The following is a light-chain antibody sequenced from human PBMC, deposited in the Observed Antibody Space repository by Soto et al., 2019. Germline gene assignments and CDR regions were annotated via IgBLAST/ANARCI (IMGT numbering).Light chain of an antibody. V-gene: IGKV3-11*01. CDR3: QQRNSWPPVT. CDR2: GAF. CDR1: PSVTNY. Sequence: EFVLTQSPGTLSLSPGERATLSCRASPSVTNYLAWYQQKPGQPPRLLIYGAFNRAAGIPARFSGSGSGTDFTLTISSLEPEDSAVYYCQQRNSWPPVTFGQGTRLEIK. J-gene: IGKJ5*01.